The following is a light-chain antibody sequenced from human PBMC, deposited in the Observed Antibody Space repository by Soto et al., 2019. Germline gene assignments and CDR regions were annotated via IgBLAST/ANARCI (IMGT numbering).Light chain of an antibody. Sequence: EIVLTQSPGTLSLSAGESATLPCSASHFVSSRNLAWYQQKPGQAPRLLIYGASSRAPGIPDRCSGSGSGTDFTLTITPLEPEDFAVYFCQQYGSSPITFGQGTRLEI. J-gene: IGKJ5*01. CDR1: HFVSSRN. CDR2: GAS. V-gene: IGKV3-20*01. CDR3: QQYGSSPIT.